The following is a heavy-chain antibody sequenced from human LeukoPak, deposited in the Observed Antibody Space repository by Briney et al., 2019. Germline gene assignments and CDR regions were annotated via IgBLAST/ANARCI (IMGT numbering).Heavy chain of an antibody. V-gene: IGHV3-9*03. CDR2: ITSNSGYV. J-gene: IGHJ4*02. D-gene: IGHD6-13*01. Sequence: PGGSLRLSCAVSGFIFEDYAMHWVRQVPGEGLEWVSSITSNSGYVAYADSVKGRFSVSRDNAKNSLYLQMNSLRSEDMAVYYCVQDSYAISSSGSTFAYWGQGTVVTVSS. CDR3: VQDSYAISSSGSTFAY. CDR1: GFIFEDYA.